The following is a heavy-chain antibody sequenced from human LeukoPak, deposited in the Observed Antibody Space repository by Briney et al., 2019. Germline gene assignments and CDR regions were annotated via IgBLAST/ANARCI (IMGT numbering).Heavy chain of an antibody. V-gene: IGHV3-9*01. CDR1: GFTFDDYA. Sequence: PGRSLRLSCAASGFTFDDYAMHWVRHAPGKGLEWVSGISWNSGSIGYADSVKGRFTISRDNAKNSLYLQMNSLRAEDTAVYYCARDIAVADWGAFDIWGQGTMVTVSS. D-gene: IGHD6-19*01. J-gene: IGHJ3*02. CDR3: ARDIAVADWGAFDI. CDR2: ISWNSGSI.